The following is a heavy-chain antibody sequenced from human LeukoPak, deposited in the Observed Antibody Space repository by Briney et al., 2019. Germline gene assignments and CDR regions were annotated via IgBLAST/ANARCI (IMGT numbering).Heavy chain of an antibody. CDR3: ARDGRRALLWFGDEKDAFDI. D-gene: IGHD3-10*01. J-gene: IGHJ3*02. Sequence: SETLSLTCTVSGGSISSYYWSWIRQPAGKGLEWIGRIYTSGSTNYNPSLKSRVTMSVDTSKNQFSLKLSSVTAADTAVYYCARDGRRALLWFGDEKDAFDIWGQGTMVTVSS. CDR1: GGSISSYY. V-gene: IGHV4-4*07. CDR2: IYTSGST.